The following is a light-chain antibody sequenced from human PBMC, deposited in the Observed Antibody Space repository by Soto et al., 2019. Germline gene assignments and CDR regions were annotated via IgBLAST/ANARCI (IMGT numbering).Light chain of an antibody. V-gene: IGKV1-5*03. J-gene: IGKJ1*01. CDR2: KAS. CDR1: QSISSW. CDR3: QQYNRFPT. Sequence: DIQMTQSPSTLSASVGDRVTITCRASQSISSWLAWYQQKPGKAPKLLIYKASSLESGVPSRFSGSGSGTEFTLSIRSLETDDFATYYCQQYNRFPTFGQGTKVEIK.